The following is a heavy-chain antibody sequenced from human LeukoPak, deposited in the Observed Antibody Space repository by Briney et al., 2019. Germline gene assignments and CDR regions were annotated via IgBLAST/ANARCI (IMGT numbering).Heavy chain of an antibody. D-gene: IGHD3-22*01. CDR2: ISSSSSYI. V-gene: IGHV3-21*01. Sequence: GGSLILSCAASGFTLSSYSMNWVRQAPGKGLEWVSSISSSSSYIYYADSVKGRFTISRDNAKNSLYLQMNSLRAEDTAVYYCARGRAGSSGYPDWGQGTLVTVSS. J-gene: IGHJ4*02. CDR1: GFTLSSYS. CDR3: ARGRAGSSGYPD.